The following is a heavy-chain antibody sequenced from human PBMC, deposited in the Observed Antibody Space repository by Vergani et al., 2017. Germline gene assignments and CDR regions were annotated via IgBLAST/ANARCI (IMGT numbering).Heavy chain of an antibody. CDR1: GGSISSGGYY. CDR3: ARGDYDILTGSYNWFDP. J-gene: IGHJ5*02. D-gene: IGHD3-9*01. CDR2: ISYSGST. V-gene: IGHV4-31*03. Sequence: QVQLQESGPGLVKPSQTLSLTCTVSGGSISSGGYYWSWIRQHPGKGLEWIGYISYSGSTYYNPSLKSRVTISVDTSKNQFSLKLSSVTAADTAVYYCARGDYDILTGSYNWFDPWGQGTLVTVSS.